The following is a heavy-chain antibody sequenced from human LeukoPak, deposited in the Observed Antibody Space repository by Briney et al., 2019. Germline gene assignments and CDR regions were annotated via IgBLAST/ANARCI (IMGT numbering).Heavy chain of an antibody. J-gene: IGHJ4*02. CDR2: INPDSGGT. V-gene: IGHV1-2*02. CDR3: ARGWQWWDS. D-gene: IGHD2-15*01. Sequence: ASAKVSCKASGYTFTGYYVHWVRQAPGQGLEWMGWINPDSGGTNYAQKFQGRVTMTRDTSISTAYMELNRLRSDDTAVYYCARGWQWWDSWGQGTLVTVSS. CDR1: GYTFTGYY.